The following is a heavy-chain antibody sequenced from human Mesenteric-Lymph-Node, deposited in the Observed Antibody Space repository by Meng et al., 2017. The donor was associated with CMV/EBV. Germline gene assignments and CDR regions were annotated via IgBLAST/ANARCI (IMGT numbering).Heavy chain of an antibody. D-gene: IGHD6-13*01. Sequence: GGSLRLSCAASGFTFSSYSMNWVRQAPGKGLEWVSSISSSSSYIYYADSVKGRFTISRDNSKNTVDLQINSLRPEDTAVYYCAKEGGSHSSWPQYYFDYWGQGTLVTVSS. CDR3: AKEGGSHSSWPQYYFDY. CDR2: ISSSSSYI. J-gene: IGHJ4*02. CDR1: GFTFSSYS. V-gene: IGHV3-21*01.